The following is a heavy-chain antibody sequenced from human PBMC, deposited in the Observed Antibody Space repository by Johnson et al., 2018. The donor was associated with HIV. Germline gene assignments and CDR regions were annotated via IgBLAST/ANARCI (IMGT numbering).Heavy chain of an antibody. CDR2: ISFDGNNK. V-gene: IGHV3-30-3*01. CDR1: AFTFSNYA. J-gene: IGHJ3*02. D-gene: IGHD6-13*01. Sequence: QVQLVESGGGVVQPGRSLRLSCEASAFTFSNYAMQWVRQAPGKGLEWVTLISFDGNNKYYAESVRGRFTISRDNSKNTLYLQMNSLRAEDTAVYYCAKDRRGKQQLVTGNDAFDIWGQGTMVTVSS. CDR3: AKDRRGKQQLVTGNDAFDI.